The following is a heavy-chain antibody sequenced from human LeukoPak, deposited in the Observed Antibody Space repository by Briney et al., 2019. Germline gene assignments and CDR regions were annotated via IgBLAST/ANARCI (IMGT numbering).Heavy chain of an antibody. J-gene: IGHJ6*03. CDR1: GFTFSDYN. D-gene: IGHD2-15*01. V-gene: IGHV3-11*01. Sequence: GGSLRLSCAASGFTFSDYNMRWIRQAPGKGLEWVSSISRSGSTKYYADSVKGRFTISRDNAKNSLFLQMNSLRAEDTAVYYCARVLGYCSGGNCYSGGLGYMDVWGKGTTVTISS. CDR2: ISRSGSTK. CDR3: ARVLGYCSGGNCYSGGLGYMDV.